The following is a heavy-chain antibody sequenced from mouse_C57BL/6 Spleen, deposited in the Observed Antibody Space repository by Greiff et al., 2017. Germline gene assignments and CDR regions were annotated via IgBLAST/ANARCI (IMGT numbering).Heavy chain of an antibody. CDR2: IDPENGDT. CDR1: GFNIKDDY. V-gene: IGHV14-4*01. D-gene: IGHD1-1*01. Sequence: VQLKESGAELVRPGASVKLSCTASGFNIKDDYMHWVKQRPEQGLEWIGWIDPENGDTENASKFQGKATITADTSSNTAYLQLSSLTSEDTAVYYCTATVVADYYAMDYWGQGTSVTVSS. CDR3: TATVVADYYAMDY. J-gene: IGHJ4*01.